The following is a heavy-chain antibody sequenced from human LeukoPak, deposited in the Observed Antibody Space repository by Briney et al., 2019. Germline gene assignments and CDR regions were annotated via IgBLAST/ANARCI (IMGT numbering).Heavy chain of an antibody. Sequence: GESLKISWKGTGHTFTNTWIAWVRQMPGKGLEWMGIIYPGDSDTIYSPSFQGQVTISVDKSISTAYLQWSSLKASDTAMYYCARRNSGNFPFDYWGQGTLVTVSS. CDR1: GHTFTNTW. D-gene: IGHD6-19*01. CDR3: ARRNSGNFPFDY. V-gene: IGHV5-51*01. CDR2: IYPGDSDT. J-gene: IGHJ4*02.